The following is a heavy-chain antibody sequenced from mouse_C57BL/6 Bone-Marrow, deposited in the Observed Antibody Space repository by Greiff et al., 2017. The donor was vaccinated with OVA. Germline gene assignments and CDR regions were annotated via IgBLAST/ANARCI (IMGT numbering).Heavy chain of an antibody. CDR3: ARSGYGSSSYFDY. CDR1: GYTFTSYG. D-gene: IGHD1-1*01. Sequence: QVHVKQSGAELARPGASVKLSCKASGYTFTSYGISWVKQRTGQGLEWIGEIYPRSGNTYYNEKFKGKATLTADKSSSTAYMELRSLTSEDSAVYFCARSGYGSSSYFDYWGQGTTLTVSS. CDR2: IYPRSGNT. V-gene: IGHV1-81*01. J-gene: IGHJ2*01.